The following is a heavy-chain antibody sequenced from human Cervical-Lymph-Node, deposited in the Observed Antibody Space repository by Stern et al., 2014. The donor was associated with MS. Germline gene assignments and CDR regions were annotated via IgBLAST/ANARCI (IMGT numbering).Heavy chain of an antibody. D-gene: IGHD3-22*01. V-gene: IGHV1-18*04. CDR1: GYTFSSYG. CDR2: ISGHNGKT. J-gene: IGHJ4*02. Sequence: IQLVQSGAEVKKPGASVKVSCKASGYTFSSYGISWVRQAPGQGLEWMGWISGHNGKTKYAQKFQGRVTMTTDASTSTAYMELRSLISDDTAVYYCARAGYFDSSGYFVYWGQGTLVTVSS. CDR3: ARAGYFDSSGYFVY.